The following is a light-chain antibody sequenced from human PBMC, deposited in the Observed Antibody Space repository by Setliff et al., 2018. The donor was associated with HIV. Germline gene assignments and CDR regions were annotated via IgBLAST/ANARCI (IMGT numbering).Light chain of an antibody. CDR2: EVT. CDR3: CSYVGTYTSSLL. J-gene: IGLJ2*01. Sequence: QSVLTQPASVSGSPGQSITISCTGTTSDVGGYNYVSWYQQHPGKAPKLMIYEVTKRTSGVPDRFPGSKSGNTASLTISGLQAEAEAHYYCCSYVGTYTSSLLFGGGTKVTVL. CDR1: TSDVGGYNY. V-gene: IGLV2-11*01.